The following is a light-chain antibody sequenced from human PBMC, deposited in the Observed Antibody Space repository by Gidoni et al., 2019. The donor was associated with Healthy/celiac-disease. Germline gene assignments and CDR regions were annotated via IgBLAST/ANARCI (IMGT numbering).Light chain of an antibody. J-gene: IGKJ2*01. Sequence: EIVMTQSPATLSVSPGERATLSCRASQSVSSNLAWYQQKPGQAPRLLIYGASTRATGLPARFSGSGSGTEFTLTISSLQSEDFAVYYCQQYNSRVTFGQGTKLEIK. CDR2: GAS. V-gene: IGKV3-15*01. CDR3: QQYNSRVT. CDR1: QSVSSN.